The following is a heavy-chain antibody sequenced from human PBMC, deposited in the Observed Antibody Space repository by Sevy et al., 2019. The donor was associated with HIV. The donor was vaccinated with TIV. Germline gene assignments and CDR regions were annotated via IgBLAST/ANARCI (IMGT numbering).Heavy chain of an antibody. CDR1: GGFLSSYY. CDR2: IYYDGST. V-gene: IGHV4-59*13. D-gene: IGHD3-10*01. CDR3: ARVGGFGELPPLSVYIWFDT. J-gene: IGHJ5*02. Sequence: SETLSLTCSVSGGFLSSYYWSWIRQPPGKGLECIGYIYYDGSTNYNSSLKSRVTISRDTAKDQFSLNMTSVTTADTAVYYCARVGGFGELPPLSVYIWFDTWGQGILVTVSS.